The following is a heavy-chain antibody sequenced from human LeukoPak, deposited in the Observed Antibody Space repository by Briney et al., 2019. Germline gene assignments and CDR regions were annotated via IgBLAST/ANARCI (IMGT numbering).Heavy chain of an antibody. V-gene: IGHV1-69*04. Sequence: SVKVSCKASGGTFSSYAISWVRQAPGQGLEWMGRIIPILGIANYAQKFQGRVTITADKSTSTAYMELGSLRSEDTAVYYCARVGEYCSSTSCYGKGWFDPWGQGTLVTVSS. J-gene: IGHJ5*02. CDR2: IIPILGIA. CDR3: ARVGEYCSSTSCYGKGWFDP. CDR1: GGTFSSYA. D-gene: IGHD2-2*01.